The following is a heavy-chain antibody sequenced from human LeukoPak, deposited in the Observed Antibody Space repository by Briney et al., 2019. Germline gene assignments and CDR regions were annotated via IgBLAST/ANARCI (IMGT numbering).Heavy chain of an antibody. J-gene: IGHJ5*02. D-gene: IGHD1-20*01. CDR3: ARSRQYNWNDWLDP. CDR1: GYTFTTFA. CDR2: INAGNGNT. Sequence: ASTKVSCKASGYTFTTFAIHWVRQAPGQRLEWMGWINAGNGNTKYSQKFQGRVTISRDTSARTVYMELSSLRSEDTAVYYCARSRQYNWNDWLDPWGQGTLVTVSS. V-gene: IGHV1-3*01.